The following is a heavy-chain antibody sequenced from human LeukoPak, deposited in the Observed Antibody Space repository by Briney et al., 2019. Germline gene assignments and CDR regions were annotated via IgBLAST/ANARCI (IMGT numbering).Heavy chain of an antibody. V-gene: IGHV4-30-4*08. CDR3: ARYSTATVTTQDWFDP. J-gene: IGHJ5*02. Sequence: NPSETLSLTCTVSGGSISSGDYYWSWIRPPPGKGLEWIGYIYYSGSTYYNPSLKSRVTISVDTSKNQFSLKLSSVTAADTAVYYCARYSTATVTTQDWFDPWGQGTLVTVSS. D-gene: IGHD4-11*01. CDR2: IYYSGST. CDR1: GGSISSGDYY.